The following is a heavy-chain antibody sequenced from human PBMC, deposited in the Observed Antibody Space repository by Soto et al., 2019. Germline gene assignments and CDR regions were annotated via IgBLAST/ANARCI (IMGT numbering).Heavy chain of an antibody. CDR1: GGSISSGDYY. D-gene: IGHD2-2*01. Sequence: QVQLQESGPGLVKPSQTLSLTCTVSGGSISSGDYYWSWIRQPPGKGLEWIGYIYYSGNTYYSPSLKSRVTISVDTSKNQFSLKLSSVTAADPAVYYCARERPDGTRLDPWGQGTLVTVSS. CDR2: IYYSGNT. J-gene: IGHJ5*02. V-gene: IGHV4-30-4*01. CDR3: ARERPDGTRLDP.